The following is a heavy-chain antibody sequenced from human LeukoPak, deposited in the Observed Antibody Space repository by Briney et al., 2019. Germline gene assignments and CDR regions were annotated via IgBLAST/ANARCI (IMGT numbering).Heavy chain of an antibody. CDR2: IYNSDST. CDR3: ARNLYCKNDQCHPKVEADAFDS. D-gene: IGHD2/OR15-2a*01. J-gene: IGHJ3*01. CDR1: SVSISNYY. Sequence: SSETLSLTCNVSSVSISNYYLSWIRQPPGKGLEWICYIYNSDSTKYVASIKSRVTISRDTSKKQSSLKLTSVTAVDTAVSYCARNLYCKNDQCHPKVEADAFDSWGEGTMVTVSS. V-gene: IGHV4-59*08.